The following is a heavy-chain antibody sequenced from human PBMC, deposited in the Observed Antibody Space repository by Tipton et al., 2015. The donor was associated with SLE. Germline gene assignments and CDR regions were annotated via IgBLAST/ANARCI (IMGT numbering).Heavy chain of an antibody. J-gene: IGHJ4*02. V-gene: IGHV4-31*03. CDR3: ASVDDTVTTHFEH. CDR2: IYDSGST. Sequence: TLSLTCTVSGASISITGYHWTWIRQRPGKGLEWIGYIYDSGSTDYNPSLKSRIIISMDTSKNQFSLELSSVTAADTAIYYCASVDDTVTTHFEHWGQGTPVTVSS. CDR1: GASISITGYH. D-gene: IGHD4-17*01.